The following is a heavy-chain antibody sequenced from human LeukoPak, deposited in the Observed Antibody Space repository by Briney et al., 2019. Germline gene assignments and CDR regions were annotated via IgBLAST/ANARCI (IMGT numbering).Heavy chain of an antibody. D-gene: IGHD1-26*01. J-gene: IGHJ4*02. CDR3: ASASSGSYSFDY. Sequence: EGSVKVSCKASGYTFTSYDINWVRQATGQGLEWMGWMNPNSGNTGYAQKFQGRVTMTRNTSISTAYMELNSLRSEDTAVYYCASASSGSYSFDYWGQGTLVTVSS. V-gene: IGHV1-8*01. CDR1: GYTFTSYD. CDR2: MNPNSGNT.